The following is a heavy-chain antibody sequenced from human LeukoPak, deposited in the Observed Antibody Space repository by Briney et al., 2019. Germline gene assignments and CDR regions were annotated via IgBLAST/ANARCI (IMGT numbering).Heavy chain of an antibody. J-gene: IGHJ4*02. V-gene: IGHV3-23*01. D-gene: IGHD5-12*01. CDR3: VKGGYDYVEVAYFDF. CDR1: GFSFNNYG. Sequence: GGSLTLSCAASGFSFNNYGMIWLRQAPGKGLEGVAIIIASSGSAFYADSVKGRFTISRDNSKNTLYLQMNSLRVEDTAVYYCVKGGYDYVEVAYFDFWGQGTLVTVSS. CDR2: IIASSGSA.